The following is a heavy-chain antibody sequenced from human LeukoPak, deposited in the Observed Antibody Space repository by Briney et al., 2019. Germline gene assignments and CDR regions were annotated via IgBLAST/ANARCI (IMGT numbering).Heavy chain of an antibody. Sequence: GGSLRLSCAASGFTFSSYEMDWVRQAPGKGLEWVSYISSSGSAMYYADSVKGRFTISRDNAKNSLYLQMNSLRAEDTAVYYCAREAADGYVFGEFDPWGQGTLVTVSS. CDR2: ISSSGSAM. D-gene: IGHD5-24*01. CDR3: AREAADGYVFGEFDP. CDR1: GFTFSSYE. J-gene: IGHJ5*02. V-gene: IGHV3-48*03.